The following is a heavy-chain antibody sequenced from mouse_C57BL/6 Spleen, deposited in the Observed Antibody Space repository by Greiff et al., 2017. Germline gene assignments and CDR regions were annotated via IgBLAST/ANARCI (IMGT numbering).Heavy chain of an antibody. CDR2: INPYNGGT. Sequence: VQLQQSGPVLVKPGASVKMSCKASGYTFTDYYMNWVKQSHGKSLEWIGVINPYNGGTSYNQKFKGKATLTVDKSSSTAYMELNSLTSADSAVYYCARNWEEDYFDYWGQGTTLTVSS. D-gene: IGHD4-1*01. CDR1: GYTFTDYY. J-gene: IGHJ2*01. CDR3: ARNWEEDYFDY. V-gene: IGHV1-19*01.